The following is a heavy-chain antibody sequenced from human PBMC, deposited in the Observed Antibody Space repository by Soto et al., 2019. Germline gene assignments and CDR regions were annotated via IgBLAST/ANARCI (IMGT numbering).Heavy chain of an antibody. V-gene: IGHV3-74*01. CDR3: LLEAYCGVHGYPS. D-gene: IGHD2-21*01. CDR2: INSDGTMT. J-gene: IGHJ5*02. Sequence: EVQLVESGGGLVQPGGSLRLSCAASGFTFSSYWMHWVRQVPGKGLVWVSRINSDGTMTNYADFVKGRFTISRDNAKNTLFLQMNGLGVEDTGVYYCLLEAYCGVHGYPSWGQGTPVTVSS. CDR1: GFTFSSYW.